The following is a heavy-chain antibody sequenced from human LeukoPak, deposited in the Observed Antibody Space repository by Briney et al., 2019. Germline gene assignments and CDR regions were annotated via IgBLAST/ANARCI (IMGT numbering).Heavy chain of an antibody. Sequence: PSETLSLTCTVSGGSISSYYWSWIRQPPGKGLEWIGYIYYSGSTNYNPSLKSRVTISVDTSKNQFSLKLSSVTAADTAVYYCAREYCSGGSCYSAEYFQHWGQGTLVTVSS. CDR1: GGSISSYY. V-gene: IGHV4-59*01. D-gene: IGHD2-15*01. J-gene: IGHJ1*01. CDR3: AREYCSGGSCYSAEYFQH. CDR2: IYYSGST.